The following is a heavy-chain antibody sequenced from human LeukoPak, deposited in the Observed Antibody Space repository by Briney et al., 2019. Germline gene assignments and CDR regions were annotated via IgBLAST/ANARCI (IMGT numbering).Heavy chain of an antibody. CDR2: ISAYNGNT. Sequence: ASVKVSCKASGYTFTSYGISWVRQAPGQGLEWMGWISAYNGNTNYAQKLQGRVTMTTDTSTSTAYMELRSLRSDDTAVYYCARAIPYYDFWSGYPYYYYYYYMDVWGKGTTVTVSS. V-gene: IGHV1-18*01. CDR3: ARAIPYYDFWSGYPYYYYYYYMDV. D-gene: IGHD3-3*01. CDR1: GYTFTSYG. J-gene: IGHJ6*03.